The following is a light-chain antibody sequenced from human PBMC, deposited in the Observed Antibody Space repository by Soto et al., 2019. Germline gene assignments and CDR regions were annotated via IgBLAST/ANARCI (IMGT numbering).Light chain of an antibody. CDR1: QSISIS. Sequence: DIQMTQSPSTLSASVGDRVTITCRASQSISISLAWYQQKPGKAPKLLIYKASSLESGVPSRFSGSGSGTEFTLTSSSLQPDDFATYYCQQHSGYSMTFGQGTKVEIK. J-gene: IGKJ1*01. V-gene: IGKV1-5*03. CDR2: KAS. CDR3: QQHSGYSMT.